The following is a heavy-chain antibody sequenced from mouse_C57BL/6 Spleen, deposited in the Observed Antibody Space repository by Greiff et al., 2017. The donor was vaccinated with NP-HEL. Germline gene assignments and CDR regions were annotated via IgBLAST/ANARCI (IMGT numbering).Heavy chain of an antibody. CDR1: GYTFTSYW. J-gene: IGHJ2*01. CDR3: ERRDDPSYYFDY. CDR2: IDPSDSYT. D-gene: IGHD2-3*01. Sequence: QVQLQQPGAELVKPGASVKLSCKASGYTFTSYWMQWVKQRPGQGLEWIGEIDPSDSYTNYNQKFKGKATLTVDTSSSTAYMQLSSLTSEYSAVYYCERRDDPSYYFDYWGQGTTLTVSS. V-gene: IGHV1-50*01.